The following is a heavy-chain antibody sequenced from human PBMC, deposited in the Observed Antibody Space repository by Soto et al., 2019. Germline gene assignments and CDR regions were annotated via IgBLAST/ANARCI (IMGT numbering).Heavy chain of an antibody. CDR2: IYYSGSS. J-gene: IGHJ4*02. CDR3: VQGRWLRLPLY. V-gene: IGHV4-59*03. CDR1: GGSIRSYY. Sequence: SETLSLTCTVSGGSIRSYYWSWIRQPPGKGLEWIGYIYYSGSSNYNPSLKSRVTISVDTSKNQFSLKLNSVTAADTAAYYCVQGRWLRLPLYWGQGSLVTVSS. D-gene: IGHD5-12*01.